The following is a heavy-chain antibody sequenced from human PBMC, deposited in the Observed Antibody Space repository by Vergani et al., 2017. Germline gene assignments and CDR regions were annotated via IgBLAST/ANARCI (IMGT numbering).Heavy chain of an antibody. CDR3: ARASPYYYGSGSYYPFDY. CDR1: GDSVSSNSAA. J-gene: IGHJ4*02. CDR2: TYYRSKWYN. D-gene: IGHD3-10*01. V-gene: IGHV6-1*01. Sequence: QVQLQQSGPGLVKPSQTLSLTCAISGDSVSSNSAAWNWIRQSPSRGLEWLGRTYYRSKWYNDYAVSVKSRITINPDTSKNQFSLQLNSMTPEDTAVYYCARASPYYYGSGSYYPFDYWGQGTLVTVSS.